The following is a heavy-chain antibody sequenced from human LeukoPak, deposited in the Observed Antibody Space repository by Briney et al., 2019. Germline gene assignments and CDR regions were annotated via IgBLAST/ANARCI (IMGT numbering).Heavy chain of an antibody. V-gene: IGHV4-59*01. D-gene: IGHD2-8*01. CDR1: GGSISSYY. CDR3: ARAVYAIASYYYYYMDV. J-gene: IGHJ6*03. CDR2: IYYSGST. Sequence: PSETLSLTCTVSGGSISSYYWGWIRQPPGKGLEWIGYIYYSGSTNYNPSFKSRVTISVDTSKNQFSLKLSSVTAADTAVYYCARAVYAIASYYYYYMDVWGKGTTVTVSS.